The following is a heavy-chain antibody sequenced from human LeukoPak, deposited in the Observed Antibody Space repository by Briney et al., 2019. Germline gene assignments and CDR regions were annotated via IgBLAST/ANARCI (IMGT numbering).Heavy chain of an antibody. CDR2: ISGSGGST. CDR1: GGSISSSSYY. D-gene: IGHD6-19*01. Sequence: ETLSLTCTVSGGSISSSSYYWGWIRQPPGKGLEWVSAISGSGGSTYYADSVKGRFTISRDNSKNTLYLQMNSLRAEDTAVYYCAKAGSSGWSHMATYAFDIWGQGTMVTVSS. J-gene: IGHJ3*02. CDR3: AKAGSSGWSHMATYAFDI. V-gene: IGHV3-23*01.